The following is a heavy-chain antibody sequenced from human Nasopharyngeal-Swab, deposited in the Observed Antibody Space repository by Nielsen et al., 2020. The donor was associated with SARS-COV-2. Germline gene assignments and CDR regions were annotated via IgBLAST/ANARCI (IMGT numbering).Heavy chain of an antibody. J-gene: IGHJ4*02. CDR3: TTDFYFDY. CDR2: IGDKDHNYAT. V-gene: IGHV3-73*01. Sequence: GESLKISCAASEFSVSSNYMTWVRQAPGKGLEWVGRIGDKDHNYATTYGASVQGRFTISRDDSKNTAFLQMDSLKTEDTALYYCTTDFYFDYWGQGTLVTVSS. CDR1: EFSVSSNY.